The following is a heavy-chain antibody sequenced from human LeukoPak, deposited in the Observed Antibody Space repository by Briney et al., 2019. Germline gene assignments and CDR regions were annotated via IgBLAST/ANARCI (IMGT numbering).Heavy chain of an antibody. J-gene: IGHJ6*03. CDR2: IIPIFGTA. CDR3: ARNYDILTGYRGYYYMDV. V-gene: IGHV1-69*13. CDR1: GGTFSSYA. D-gene: IGHD3-9*01. Sequence: ASVKVSCKASGGTFSSYAISWVRQAPGQGLEWMGGIIPIFGTANYAQKFQGRVTITADESTSTAYMELSSLRSEDTAAYYCARNYDILTGYRGYYYMDVWGKGTTVTVSS.